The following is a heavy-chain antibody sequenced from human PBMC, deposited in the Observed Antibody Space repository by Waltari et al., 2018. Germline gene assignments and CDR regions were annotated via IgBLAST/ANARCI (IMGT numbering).Heavy chain of an antibody. D-gene: IGHD3-22*01. Sequence: QVQLVQSGAEVKKPGASVKVSCKASGYTFTGYYMHWVRQAPGQGLEWMGWIDPHGGGTNYARKCQGRVTMTRDMAISTGYMELSRLTSDDTAVYFCTRDCVRAGIVDQWGQGTLVTVSS. CDR1: GYTFTGYY. CDR3: TRDCVRAGIVDQ. V-gene: IGHV1-2*02. CDR2: IDPHGGGT. J-gene: IGHJ4*02.